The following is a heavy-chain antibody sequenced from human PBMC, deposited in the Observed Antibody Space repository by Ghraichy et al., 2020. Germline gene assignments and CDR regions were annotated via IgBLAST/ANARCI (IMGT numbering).Heavy chain of an antibody. Sequence: GGSLRLSCAASGFTVSSNYMSWVRQAPGKGLEWVSVIYSGGSTYYADSVKGRFTISRDNSKNTLYLQMNSLRAEDTAVYYCARVTIFDRGLDYWGQGTTVTVSS. D-gene: IGHD3-3*01. CDR1: GFTVSSNY. V-gene: IGHV3-53*01. CDR2: IYSGGST. CDR3: ARVTIFDRGLDY. J-gene: IGHJ4*03.